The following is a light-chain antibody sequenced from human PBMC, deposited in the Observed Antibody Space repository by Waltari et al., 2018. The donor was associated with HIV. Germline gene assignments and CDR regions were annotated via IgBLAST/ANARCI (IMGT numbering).Light chain of an antibody. V-gene: IGLV1-51*01. Sequence: QSVLTQPPSVSAAPGQKVTISCSRSSSNIGNAYVSWYQHVPGAAPRLLIYDNTKRPAGIPDRFSCSKSGTSATLAITGLQTGDEADYYCGTWDRTLGGGVFGGGTKLTVL. CDR3: GTWDRTLGGGV. J-gene: IGLJ3*02. CDR2: DNT. CDR1: SSNIGNAY.